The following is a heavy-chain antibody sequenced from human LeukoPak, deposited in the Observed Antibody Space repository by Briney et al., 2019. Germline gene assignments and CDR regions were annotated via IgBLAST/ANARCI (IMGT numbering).Heavy chain of an antibody. CDR3: ARDTYYYDSSGPTPFDY. Sequence: SETLSLTCTVSGGSISSYYWSWIRQPAGKGLEWIGRIHTSGSTNYNPSLKSRVTMSVDTSKDQFSLKLSSVTAADTAVYYCARDTYYYDSSGPTPFDYWGQGTLVTVSS. CDR1: GGSISSYY. D-gene: IGHD3-22*01. J-gene: IGHJ4*02. V-gene: IGHV4-4*07. CDR2: IHTSGST.